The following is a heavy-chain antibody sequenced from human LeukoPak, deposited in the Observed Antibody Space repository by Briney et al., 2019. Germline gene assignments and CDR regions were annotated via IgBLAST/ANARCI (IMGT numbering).Heavy chain of an antibody. V-gene: IGHV4-61*02. CDR3: ARLSYYYGSGSPIY. J-gene: IGHJ4*02. CDR2: VYSSGST. Sequence: SETLSLTCTVSGGSISSGSYYWSWIRQPAGKGLEWIGRVYSSGSTNYNPSLKSRVTISVDKSKNQFSLKLSSVTAADTAVYYCARLSYYYGSGSPIYWGQGTLVTVSS. D-gene: IGHD3-10*01. CDR1: GGSISSGSYY.